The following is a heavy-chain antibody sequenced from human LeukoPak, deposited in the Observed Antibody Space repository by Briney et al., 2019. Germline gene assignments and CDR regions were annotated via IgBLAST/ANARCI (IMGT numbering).Heavy chain of an antibody. CDR3: ARLSDPSVWSGYYMGNWFDP. D-gene: IGHD3-3*01. CDR1: GGSISSSSYY. Sequence: SETLSLTCTVSGGSISSSSYYWGWIRQPPGKGLEWIGSIYYSGSTYYNPSLKSRVTIPVDTSKNQFSLKLSSVTAADTAVYYCARLSDPSVWSGYYMGNWFDPWGQGTLVTVSS. CDR2: IYYSGST. V-gene: IGHV4-39*01. J-gene: IGHJ5*02.